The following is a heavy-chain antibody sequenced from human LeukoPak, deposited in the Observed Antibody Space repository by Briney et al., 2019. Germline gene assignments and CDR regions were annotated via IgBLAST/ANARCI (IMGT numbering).Heavy chain of an antibody. D-gene: IGHD6-13*01. V-gene: IGHV4-39*02. CDR3: ARDVMAAAGRYYYYGMDV. J-gene: IGHJ6*02. CDR2: IYYSGST. CDR1: GGSISSSNYY. Sequence: SETLSLTCYVSGGSISSSNYYWGWIRQPPGKGLEWIAGIYYSGSTNYNPSLKSRVTISVDTSKNQFSLKLSSVTAADTAVYYCARDVMAAAGRYYYYGMDVWGQGTTVTVSS.